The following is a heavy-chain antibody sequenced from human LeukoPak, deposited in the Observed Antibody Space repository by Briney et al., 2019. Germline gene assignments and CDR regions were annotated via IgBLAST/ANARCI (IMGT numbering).Heavy chain of an antibody. V-gene: IGHV4-39*07. CDR3: ATVLSTRRYCSSTSCHHEGGFDY. CDR2: IYYSGST. D-gene: IGHD2-2*01. CDR1: GGSISSSSYY. Sequence: SETLSLTCTVSGGSISSSSYYWGWIRQPPGKGLEWIGSIYYSGSTYYNPSLKSRVTISVDTSKNQFSLKLSSVTAADTAVYYCATVLSTRRYCSSTSCHHEGGFDYWGQGTLVTVSS. J-gene: IGHJ4*02.